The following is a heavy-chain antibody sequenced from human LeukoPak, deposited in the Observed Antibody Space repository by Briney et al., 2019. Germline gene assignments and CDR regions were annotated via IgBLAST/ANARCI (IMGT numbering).Heavy chain of an antibody. CDR3: ARETYYYDSPPNY. D-gene: IGHD3-22*01. CDR1: GFTFSSYG. J-gene: IGHJ4*02. Sequence: PGGSLRLSCAASGFTFSSYGMHWVRQAPGKGLEWVAVIWYDGSNKYYADSVKGRFTISRDNSKNTLYLQMNSLRAEDTAVYYCARETYYYDSPPNYWGQGTLVTVSS. V-gene: IGHV3-33*01. CDR2: IWYDGSNK.